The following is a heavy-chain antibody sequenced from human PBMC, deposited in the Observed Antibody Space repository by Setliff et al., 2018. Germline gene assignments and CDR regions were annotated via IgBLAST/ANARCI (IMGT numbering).Heavy chain of an antibody. CDR2: IYYSGST. CDR3: ARRYCSGGSCDFDP. Sequence: SETLSLTCTVSGGSISSYYWSWIRQPPGKGLEWIGYIYYSGSTNYNPSLKSRVTISVDTSKNQFSLKLSSVTAADTAVYYCARRYCSGGSCDFDPGGQGTLVTVSS. CDR1: GGSISSYY. V-gene: IGHV4-59*01. J-gene: IGHJ5*02. D-gene: IGHD2-15*01.